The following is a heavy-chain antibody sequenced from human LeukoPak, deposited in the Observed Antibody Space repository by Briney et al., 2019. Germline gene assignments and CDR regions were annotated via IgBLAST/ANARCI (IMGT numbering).Heavy chain of an antibody. Sequence: VASVKVSCKASGYTFTGYYKHWVRQAPGQGLEWMGWINPNSGGTNYAQKFQGRVTMTRDTSISTAYMELSRLRSDDTAVYYCAGRSSCLDYWGQGTLVTVSA. CDR2: INPNSGGT. J-gene: IGHJ4*02. CDR3: AGRSSCLDY. D-gene: IGHD2-15*01. V-gene: IGHV1-2*02. CDR1: GYTFTGYY.